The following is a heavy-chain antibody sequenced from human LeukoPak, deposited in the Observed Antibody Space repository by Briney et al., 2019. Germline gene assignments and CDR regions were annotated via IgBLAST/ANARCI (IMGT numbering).Heavy chain of an antibody. Sequence: SETLSLTCTVSGGSISSYYWSWIRQPAGKGLEWIGRIYTSGSTNYNPSLKSRVTMSVDTSKNQFSLKLSSVTAADTAVYYCARLEHYYDSSGYSGYYYYMDVWGKGTTVTVSS. CDR3: ARLEHYYDSSGYSGYYYYMDV. J-gene: IGHJ6*03. V-gene: IGHV4-4*07. CDR2: IYTSGST. D-gene: IGHD3-22*01. CDR1: GGSISSYY.